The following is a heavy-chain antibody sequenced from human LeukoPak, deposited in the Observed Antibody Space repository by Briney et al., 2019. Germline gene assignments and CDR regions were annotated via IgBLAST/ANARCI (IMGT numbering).Heavy chain of an antibody. J-gene: IGHJ4*02. V-gene: IGHV4-59*01. D-gene: IGHD1-26*01. CDR3: ARGGGSPGY. CDR2: IDDSGST. Sequence: SETLSLTCTVSGGSIGSYYWSWIRQPPGKGLEWIGYIDDSGSTNYNPSLKSRVTISVDTSKNQFSLKLSSVTAADTAVYYCARGGGSPGYWGQGTLVTVSS. CDR1: GGSIGSYY.